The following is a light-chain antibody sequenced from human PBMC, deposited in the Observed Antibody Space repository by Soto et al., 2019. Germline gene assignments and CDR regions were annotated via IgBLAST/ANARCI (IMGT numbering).Light chain of an antibody. CDR1: QSVSSNY. CDR2: SAS. V-gene: IGKV3-20*01. J-gene: IGKJ4*01. CDR3: QQYGGSPRVT. Sequence: EIVLTQSPGTLSLSPGERVTLSCRASQSVSSNYLAWYQQKPGQAPRLLIYSASCRATGIPDRFSGSGSGTDFTLTISRPEPEDFAVYYCQQYGGSPRVTFGGGTKVEIK.